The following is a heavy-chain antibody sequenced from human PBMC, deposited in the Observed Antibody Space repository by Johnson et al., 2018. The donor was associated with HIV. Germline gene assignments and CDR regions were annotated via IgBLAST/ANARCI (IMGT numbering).Heavy chain of an antibody. CDR3: AKGPKYDYVWGGDAFDI. CDR1: GFTVSSNY. D-gene: IGHD3-16*01. V-gene: IGHV3-30*02. J-gene: IGHJ3*02. CDR2: IRYDGSNK. Sequence: QVQLVESGGGLIQPGGSLRLSCAASGFTVSSNYMTWVRQAPGKGLEWVAFIRYDGSNKYYADSVKGRFTISRDNSKNTLYLQMNSLRAEDTAVYYCAKGPKYDYVWGGDAFDIWGQGTMVTVSS.